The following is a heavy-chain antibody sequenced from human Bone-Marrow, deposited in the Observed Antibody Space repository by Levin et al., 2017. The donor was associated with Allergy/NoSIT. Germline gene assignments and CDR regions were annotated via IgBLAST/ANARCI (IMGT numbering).Heavy chain of an antibody. V-gene: IGHV4-59*01. CDR1: GYSISDYY. D-gene: IGHD1-1*01. CDR3: ARTPADNLYYFDY. CDR2: IHYSGAA. Sequence: SETLSLTCSISGYSISDYYWSWLRQPPGKELEWIGDIHYSGAATFNPSVKSHCSMSVDISRNQFSLSLTSATAADTAIYFCARTPADNLYYFDYWGQGILVTVSP. J-gene: IGHJ4*02.